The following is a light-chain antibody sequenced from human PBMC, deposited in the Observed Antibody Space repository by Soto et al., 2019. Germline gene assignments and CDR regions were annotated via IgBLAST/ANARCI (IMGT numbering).Light chain of an antibody. CDR1: QSVSSSY. V-gene: IGKV3-20*01. CDR3: QQYGSSLFT. CDR2: GAS. Sequence: EIVLTQSPGTLSLSPGERATLSCRASQSVSSSYLAWYQQKPGQAPRLLIYGASSRATGIPDRFSGSGSGTDFTLTISRLEPEDFAVYYCQQYGSSLFTFGPGDQGGYQT. J-gene: IGKJ3*01.